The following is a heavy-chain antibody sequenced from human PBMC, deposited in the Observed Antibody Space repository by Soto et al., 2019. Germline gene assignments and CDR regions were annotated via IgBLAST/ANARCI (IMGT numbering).Heavy chain of an antibody. Sequence: QVQLVESGGGVVQPGRSLRLSCAASGFTFSSYAMHWVRQAPGKGLEWVAVISYDGSNKYYADSVKGRFTISRDKSKNTLYLQMNSLIAEDTAVYYCARQYYDFWSGYYTYFDYWGQGTLVTVSS. CDR2: ISYDGSNK. CDR3: ARQYYDFWSGYYTYFDY. D-gene: IGHD3-3*01. CDR1: GFTFSSYA. V-gene: IGHV3-30-3*01. J-gene: IGHJ4*02.